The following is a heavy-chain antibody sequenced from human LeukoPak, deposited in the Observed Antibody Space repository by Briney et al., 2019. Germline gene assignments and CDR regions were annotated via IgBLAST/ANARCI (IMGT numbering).Heavy chain of an antibody. D-gene: IGHD2-15*01. CDR1: GGSFSPYY. J-gene: IGHJ4*02. Sequence: SETLSLTCAVYGGSFSPYYWNWIRQPPGKGLEWIGEINHRGSTTYNPSLKSRVTISVDTSKNQFSLKLSSVTAADTAVYYCAREYCSGGSCYGDYWGQGTLVTVSS. CDR2: INHRGST. CDR3: AREYCSGGSCYGDY. V-gene: IGHV4-34*01.